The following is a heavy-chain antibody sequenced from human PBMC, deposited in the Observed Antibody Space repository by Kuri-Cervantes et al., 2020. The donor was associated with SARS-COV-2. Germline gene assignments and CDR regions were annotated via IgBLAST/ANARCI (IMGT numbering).Heavy chain of an antibody. D-gene: IGHD7-27*01. J-gene: IGHJ4*02. V-gene: IGHV3-11*04. CDR2: IGPSGTTK. CDR3: ARDLRLGKSLDY. CDR1: GFTVSSNY. Sequence: SLKISCAASGFTVSSNYMSWVRQAPGKGLEWVSNIGPSGTTKYYADSVKGRFTISRDNAKNSLYLQMSSLRAEDTAVYYCARDLRLGKSLDYWGQGTLVTVSS.